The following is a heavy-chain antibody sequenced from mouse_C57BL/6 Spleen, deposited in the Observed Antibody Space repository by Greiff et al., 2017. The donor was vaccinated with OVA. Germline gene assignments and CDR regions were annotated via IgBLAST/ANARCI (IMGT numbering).Heavy chain of an antibody. J-gene: IGHJ1*03. CDR3: ARSNYYGSSLKYFDV. D-gene: IGHD1-1*01. Sequence: VQLQQSGAELVRPGTSVKVSCKASGYAFTNYLIAWVKQRPGQGLEWIGVINPGSGGTNYNEKFKGKATLTADKSSSTAYMPLSSLTSEDSAVYFCARSNYYGSSLKYFDVWGTGTTVTVSA. CDR2: INPGSGGT. CDR1: GYAFTNYL. V-gene: IGHV1-54*01.